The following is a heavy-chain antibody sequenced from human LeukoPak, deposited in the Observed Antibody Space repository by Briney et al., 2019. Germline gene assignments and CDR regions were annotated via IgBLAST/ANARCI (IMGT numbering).Heavy chain of an antibody. CDR1: RGSISSSSYY. Sequence: SETLSLTCTVSRGSISSSSYYWAWIRQPPGKGLEWIGMIYHSGSTYYNPSLNSRVIISGDTSKNQFSLKLTSVTAEDTAVYYCARQVCSSISCYGYYWGQRTLVTVAS. D-gene: IGHD2-2*01. CDR2: IYHSGST. J-gene: IGHJ4*02. V-gene: IGHV4-39*01. CDR3: ARQVCSSISCYGYY.